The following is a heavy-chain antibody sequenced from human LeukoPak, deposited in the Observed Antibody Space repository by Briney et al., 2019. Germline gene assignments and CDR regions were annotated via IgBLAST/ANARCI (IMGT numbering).Heavy chain of an antibody. CDR2: IYFIGTT. CDR1: GGSIGSSGYY. CDR3: ARQPKSCTPGIFITGKACWFDP. J-gene: IGHJ5*02. V-gene: IGHV4-39*01. Sequence: SETLSLTCTVSGGSIGSSGYYWGWIRHPPGKGLEWIGSIYFIGTTYPNPSLKSRVSISVDTSKNQFSLKLSSVTAADTAVYYCARQPKSCTPGIFITGKACWFDPWGQGTLVTVSP. D-gene: IGHD3-10*01.